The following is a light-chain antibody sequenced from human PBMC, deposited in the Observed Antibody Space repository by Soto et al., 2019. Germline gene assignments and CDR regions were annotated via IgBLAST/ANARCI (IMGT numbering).Light chain of an antibody. J-gene: IGKJ4*01. CDR1: QSVLYSSNNKDT. CDR3: QQYYDLLT. CDR2: WAS. Sequence: IVMTQSPDSLAVSLGERATINCRSSQSVLYSSNNKDTIAWYQQKPGQPPRLLIYWASTRESGVPDRFSGSGSGTDFTLTISSLQAEDVSVYYCQQYYDLLTFGVRTKVEIK. V-gene: IGKV4-1*01.